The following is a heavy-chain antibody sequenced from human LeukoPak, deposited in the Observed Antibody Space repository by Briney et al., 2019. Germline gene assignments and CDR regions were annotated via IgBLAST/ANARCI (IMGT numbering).Heavy chain of an antibody. CDR1: GGSISSGDYY. Sequence: SQTLSLTCTVSGGSISSGDYYWSWVRQSPGKGLEWIATIHQSGVTYYRPSLKSRVIISVDTSKNEFSLKLSSMTAADTAVYYCARYTVGFYFDYWGQGILVTVSS. CDR3: ARYTVGFYFDY. D-gene: IGHD2-2*02. V-gene: IGHV4-30-4*08. CDR2: IHQSGVT. J-gene: IGHJ4*02.